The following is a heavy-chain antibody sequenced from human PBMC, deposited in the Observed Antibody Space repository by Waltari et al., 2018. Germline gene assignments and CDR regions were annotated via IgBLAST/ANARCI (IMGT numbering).Heavy chain of an antibody. CDR3: ARAPTWTSSPYDFDY. V-gene: IGHV5-51*01. J-gene: IGHJ4*02. Sequence: EVQLVQSGVEGRKPGQSLKISCKGSGYSFTTYWLGWVRQMPGKGVEWIGIMYPGDADTRYSPSLQGQVTISADNSISTAYLQGSSLKASDTAMYFCARAPTWTSSPYDFDYWGQGTLVTVSS. CDR1: GYSFTTYW. CDR2: MYPGDADT. D-gene: IGHD1-1*01.